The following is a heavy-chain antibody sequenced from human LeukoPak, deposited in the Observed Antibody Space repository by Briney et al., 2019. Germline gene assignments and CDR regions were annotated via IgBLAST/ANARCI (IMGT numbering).Heavy chain of an antibody. CDR2: INAGNGNT. CDR3: AREKQQLGQDYYYGMDV. J-gene: IGHJ6*04. Sequence: ASVKVSCKASGYTFTSYAMHWVRQAPGQRLEWMGWINAGNGNTKYSQKFQGRVTITRDTPASTAYMELSSLRSEDTAVYYCAREKQQLGQDYYYGMDVWGKGTTVTVSS. V-gene: IGHV1-3*01. CDR1: GYTFTSYA. D-gene: IGHD6-13*01.